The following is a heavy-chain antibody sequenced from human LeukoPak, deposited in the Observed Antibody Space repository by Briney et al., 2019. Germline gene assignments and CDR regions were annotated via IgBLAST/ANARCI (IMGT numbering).Heavy chain of an antibody. CDR3: ARVHHDFWSGYSYYYYYYMDV. Sequence: SETLSLTCTVSGGSISSSSYYWGWIRQPPGKGLEWIGYIYYSGSTNYNPSLKSRVTISVDTSKNQFSLKLSSVTAADTAVYYCARVHHDFWSGYSYYYYYYMDVWGKGTTVTVSS. CDR1: GGSISSSSYY. J-gene: IGHJ6*03. CDR2: IYYSGST. D-gene: IGHD3-3*01. V-gene: IGHV4-61*05.